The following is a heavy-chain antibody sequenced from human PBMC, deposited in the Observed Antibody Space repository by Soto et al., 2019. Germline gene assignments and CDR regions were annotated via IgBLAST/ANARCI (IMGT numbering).Heavy chain of an antibody. CDR3: ARDQDGDYGQDAFAF. V-gene: IGHV4-59*01. J-gene: IGHJ3*01. Sequence: SETLSLTCTVSGGSISSYYWSWIRQPPGKGLEWIGYIYYSGSTNYNPSLKSRVTISVDTSKNQFSLKLSSVTAADTAVYYCARDQDGDYGQDAFAFWGQGSLVTVSS. CDR2: IYYSGST. D-gene: IGHD4-17*01. CDR1: GGSISSYY.